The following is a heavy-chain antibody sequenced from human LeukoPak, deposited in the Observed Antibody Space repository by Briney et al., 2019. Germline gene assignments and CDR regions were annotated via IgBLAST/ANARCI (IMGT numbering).Heavy chain of an antibody. J-gene: IGHJ4*02. Sequence: RGSLRLSCAASGFTFSDYYMSWIRQAPGKGLEWVSYISSSSSYTNYADSVKGRFTISRDNAKNSLYLQMNSLRAEDTAVYYCARVMGPYGSGSYYKAGFDYWGQGTLVTVSS. CDR1: GFTFSDYY. D-gene: IGHD3-10*01. CDR2: ISSSSSYT. V-gene: IGHV3-11*05. CDR3: ARVMGPYGSGSYYKAGFDY.